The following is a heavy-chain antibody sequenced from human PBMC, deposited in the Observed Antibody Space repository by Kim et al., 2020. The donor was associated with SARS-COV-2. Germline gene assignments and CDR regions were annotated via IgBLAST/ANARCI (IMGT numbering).Heavy chain of an antibody. J-gene: IGHJ3*01. CDR1: GGSISSRNW. Sequence: SETLSLTCDVSGGSISSRNWWSWVRQPPGKGLEWIGEINLSGITNYNPSLKSRVTISLDRSRSQFSLKVSSVTAADTAVFYCATEGPSGTSSANAFDLWGQGTMVTVSS. V-gene: IGHV4-4*02. CDR3: ATEGPSGTSSANAFDL. D-gene: IGHD1-26*01. CDR2: INLSGIT.